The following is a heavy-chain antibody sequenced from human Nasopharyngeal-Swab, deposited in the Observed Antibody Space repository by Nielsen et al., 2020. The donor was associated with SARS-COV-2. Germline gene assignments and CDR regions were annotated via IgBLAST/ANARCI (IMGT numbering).Heavy chain of an antibody. V-gene: IGHV3-7*01. CDR2: IKQDGSEK. CDR3: VRDGYFDWSFGY. CDR1: GFTLSTYW. Sequence: GESLKISCAGSGFTLSTYWMSWVRQAPGKGLEWVANIKQDGSEKYYVDSVKGRFTISRDNARNSLHLQMHSLRAEDTAVYYCVRDGYFDWSFGYWGQGTLVTVSS. J-gene: IGHJ4*02. D-gene: IGHD3-9*01.